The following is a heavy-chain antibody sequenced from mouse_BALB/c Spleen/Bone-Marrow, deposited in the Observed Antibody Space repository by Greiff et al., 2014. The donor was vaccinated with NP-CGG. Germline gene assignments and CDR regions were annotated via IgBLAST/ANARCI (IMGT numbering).Heavy chain of an antibody. Sequence: QVQLQQSGPELVRPGVSVKISCKGSGYTFTDYAIHWVKQSPAKGLEWIGVISTYSGNTKYNQKFKDKATMTVDKSSSTAYMELARLTSEDSAIYYCARRTTGYAMDYWGQGTSVTVSS. CDR3: ARRTTGYAMDY. V-gene: IGHV1-67*01. CDR2: ISTYSGNT. J-gene: IGHJ4*01. CDR1: GYTFTDYA.